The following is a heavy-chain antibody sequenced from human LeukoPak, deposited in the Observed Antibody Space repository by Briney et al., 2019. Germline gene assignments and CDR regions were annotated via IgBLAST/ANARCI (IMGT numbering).Heavy chain of an antibody. CDR2: MYYRGST. Sequence: SQTLSLTCTVSGGSISSGGYYWSWFRQPPGKGLEWIGYMYYRGSTNYNPSVRSRVTISVDTSKNQFSLKLSSVTAADTAVYYCARGGYSYGPFDYWGQGTLVTVSS. CDR3: ARGGYSYGPFDY. D-gene: IGHD5-18*01. CDR1: GGSISSGGYY. J-gene: IGHJ4*02. V-gene: IGHV4-61*08.